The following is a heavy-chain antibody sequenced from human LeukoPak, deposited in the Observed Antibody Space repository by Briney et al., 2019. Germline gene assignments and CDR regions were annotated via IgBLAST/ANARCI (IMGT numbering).Heavy chain of an antibody. V-gene: IGHV3-23*01. CDR3: AKDREWELLYVH. Sequence: GGSLRLSCAASGFTFSSYSMNWVRQAPGKGLEWVSAISGSGGSTYYADSVKGRFTISRDNSKNTLYLQMNSLRAEDTAVYYCAKDREWELLYVHWGQGTLVTVSS. CDR1: GFTFSSYS. CDR2: ISGSGGST. D-gene: IGHD1-26*01. J-gene: IGHJ4*02.